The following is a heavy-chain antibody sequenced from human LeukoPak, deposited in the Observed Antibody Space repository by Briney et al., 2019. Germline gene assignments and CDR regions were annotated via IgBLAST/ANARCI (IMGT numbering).Heavy chain of an antibody. V-gene: IGHV3-30-3*01. J-gene: IGHJ3*02. CDR2: ISYDGSNK. Sequence: GGSLRLSCAASGFIFSSYAMHWVRQAPGKGLEWVAVISYDGSNKYYADSVKGRFTISRDNSKNTPYLQMNSLRAEDTAVYYCARGRLRLGELSSHHPNDAFDIWGQGTMVTVSS. D-gene: IGHD3-16*02. CDR3: ARGRLRLGELSSHHPNDAFDI. CDR1: GFIFSSYA.